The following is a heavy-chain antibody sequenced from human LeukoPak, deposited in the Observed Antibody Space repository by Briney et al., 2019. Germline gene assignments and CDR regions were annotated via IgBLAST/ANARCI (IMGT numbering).Heavy chain of an antibody. J-gene: IGHJ4*02. CDR1: GGSISSYY. D-gene: IGHD2-15*01. V-gene: IGHV4-59*12. CDR2: IYYSGST. CDR3: ASCSGGSCYRTVQFDY. Sequence: PSETLSLTCTVSGGSISSYYWSWIRQPPGKGLEWIGYIYYSGSTNYNPSLKSRVTISVDRSKNQFSLKLSSVTAADTAVYYCASCSGGSCYRTVQFDYWGQGTLVTVSS.